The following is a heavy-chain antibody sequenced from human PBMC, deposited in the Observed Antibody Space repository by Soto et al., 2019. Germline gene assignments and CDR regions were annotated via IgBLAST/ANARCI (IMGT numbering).Heavy chain of an antibody. CDR2: IYWDDDK. J-gene: IGHJ4*02. Sequence: QITLKESGPTLVKPTQTLTLTCTFSGFSLRTSGVGVGWIRQPPGKALEWLANIYWDDDKRYSPSLKSRLTITKDTSKNQVVLTMTNMDPVDTATDYCAHRRADSRGYYLRFDYWGQGTLVIVSS. CDR3: AHRRADSRGYYLRFDY. V-gene: IGHV2-5*02. D-gene: IGHD3-22*01. CDR1: GFSLRTSGVG.